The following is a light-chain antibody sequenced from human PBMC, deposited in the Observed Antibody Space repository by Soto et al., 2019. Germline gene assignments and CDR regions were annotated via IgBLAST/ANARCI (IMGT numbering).Light chain of an antibody. CDR3: QQYKNWPPLT. CDR2: GAF. J-gene: IGKJ4*01. Sequence: EIVMAQSPATLSVSPGYKATLSCRASQSVRYNLAWYQQKPGQGPRLLIYGAFTRATGIPARFSGSGSGTEFALTISSLQSEDVAVYYCQQYKNWPPLTFGGGTKVEIK. CDR1: QSVRYN. V-gene: IGKV3-15*01.